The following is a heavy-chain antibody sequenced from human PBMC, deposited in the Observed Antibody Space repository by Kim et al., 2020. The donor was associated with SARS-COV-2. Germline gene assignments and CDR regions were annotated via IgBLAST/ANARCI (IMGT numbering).Heavy chain of an antibody. CDR2: INHSGST. Sequence: SETLSLTCAVYGGSFSGYYWSWIRQPPGKGLEWIGEINHSGSTNYNPSLKSRVTISVDTYKNQFSLTLSSVTAADTAVYYCASPKRDYYGSGRYFHHWGQGTLVSVSS. D-gene: IGHD3-10*01. V-gene: IGHV4-34*01. CDR1: GGSFSGYY. J-gene: IGHJ1*01. CDR3: ASPKRDYYGSGRYFHH.